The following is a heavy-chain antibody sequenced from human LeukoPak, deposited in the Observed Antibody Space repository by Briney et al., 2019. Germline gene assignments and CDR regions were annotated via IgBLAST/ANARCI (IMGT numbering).Heavy chain of an antibody. CDR3: AGEDYFDSSGYASWRFDI. D-gene: IGHD3-22*01. CDR2: IYYSGNT. V-gene: IGHV4-59*01. CDR1: GGSISSYY. Sequence: SETLSLTCIVSGGSISSYYWTWIRQPPGKGLEWIGHIYYSGNTIYNPSLKSRVTISVDTSKNQFSLKLTSVTTADTAVYYCAGEDYFDSSGYASWRFDIWGQGTMVTVSS. J-gene: IGHJ3*02.